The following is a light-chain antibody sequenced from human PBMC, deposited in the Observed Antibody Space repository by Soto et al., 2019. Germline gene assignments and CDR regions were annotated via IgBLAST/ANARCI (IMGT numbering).Light chain of an antibody. J-gene: IGLJ1*01. Sequence: QSVLTQPPSVSGAPGQRVTISCTGSSSNIGAGYDVHWYQQLPGTAPKLLIFGNSNRPSGVPDRFSGSKSGTSASLAITGLQAEDEADYYCRSYASSLGAYVFGTGTKVTVL. CDR2: GNS. CDR1: SSNIGAGYD. CDR3: RSYASSLGAYV. V-gene: IGLV1-40*01.